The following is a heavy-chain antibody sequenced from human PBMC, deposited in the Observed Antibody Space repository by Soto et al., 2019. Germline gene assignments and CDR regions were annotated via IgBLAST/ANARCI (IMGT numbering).Heavy chain of an antibody. V-gene: IGHV1-2*04. J-gene: IGHJ4*02. CDR1: GYTFTGYY. D-gene: IGHD6-19*01. CDR2: INPNSGGT. CDR3: VRGTFQPYSSGWLDY. Sequence: GASVKVSCKASGYTFTGYYMHWVRQAPGQGLEWMGWINPNSGGTNYAQKFQGWVTMTRDTSISTAYMELSRLRSDDTAVYYCVRGTFQPYSSGWLDYWRQGTLVTVSS.